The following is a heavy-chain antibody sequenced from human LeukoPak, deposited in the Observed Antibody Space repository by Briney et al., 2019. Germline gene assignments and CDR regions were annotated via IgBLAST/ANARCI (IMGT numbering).Heavy chain of an antibody. CDR1: GYTFTSHD. D-gene: IGHD3-10*01. CDR3: ARRITMFRGGSWFDP. V-gene: IGHV1-8*01. J-gene: IGHJ5*02. CDR2: MNPNSGHT. Sequence: ASVKVSCKASGYTFTSHDVNWLRQATGQGLEWLGWMNPNSGHTGFAQKFQGRVTMTRDTSISTAYMELSSLRSEDTAVYYCARRITMFRGGSWFDPWGPGTLVTVSS.